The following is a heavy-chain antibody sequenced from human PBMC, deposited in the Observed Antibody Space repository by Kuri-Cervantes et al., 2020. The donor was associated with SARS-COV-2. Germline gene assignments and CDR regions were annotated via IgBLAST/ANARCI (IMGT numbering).Heavy chain of an antibody. CDR1: GYTFSSYD. Sequence: ASVKVSCKASGYTFSSYDINWVRQATGQGLEWMGWMNPNSGNTGYAQKFQGRVTITRNTSISTAYMELSSLRSEDTAVYYCARDLWGSGSPGYYYYMDVWGKGTTVTVSS. CDR3: ARDLWGSGSPGYYYYMDV. D-gene: IGHD3-10*01. J-gene: IGHJ6*03. V-gene: IGHV1-8*03. CDR2: MNPNSGNT.